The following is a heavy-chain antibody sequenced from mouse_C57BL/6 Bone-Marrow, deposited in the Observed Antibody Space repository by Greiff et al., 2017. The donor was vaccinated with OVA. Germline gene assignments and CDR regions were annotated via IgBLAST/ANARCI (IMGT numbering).Heavy chain of an antibody. CDR1: GYTFTSYW. J-gene: IGHJ2*01. Sequence: QVQLQQPGAELVKPGASVKMSCKASGYTFTSYWITWVKQRPGQGLEWLGDIYPGSGSTNYNEKLKSKATLTVDTSSSTAFMLLISLTSEYSSVSYCASKWCSRPDYWGPGTTLTVSS. CDR2: IYPGSGST. V-gene: IGHV1-55*01. D-gene: IGHD1-3*01. CDR3: ASKWCSRPDY.